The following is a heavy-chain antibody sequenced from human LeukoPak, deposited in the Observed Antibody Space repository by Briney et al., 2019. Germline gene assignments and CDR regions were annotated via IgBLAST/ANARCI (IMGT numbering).Heavy chain of an antibody. CDR1: GYTFTSYG. CDR3: ARGQAQTIFGVVIHYNWFDP. V-gene: IGHV1-8*03. Sequence: GASVKVSCKASGYTFTSYGINWVRQATGQGLEWMGWMNPNSGNTGYAQKFQGRVTITRNTSISTAYMELSSLRSEDTAVYYCARGQAQTIFGVVIHYNWFDPWGQGTLVTVSS. J-gene: IGHJ5*02. D-gene: IGHD3-3*01. CDR2: MNPNSGNT.